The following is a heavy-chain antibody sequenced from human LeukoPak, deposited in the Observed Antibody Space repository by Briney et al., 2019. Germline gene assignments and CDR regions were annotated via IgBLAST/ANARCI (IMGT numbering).Heavy chain of an antibody. CDR1: GYTFTGYY. J-gene: IGHJ4*02. D-gene: IGHD5-18*01. V-gene: IGHV1-2*02. CDR3: AREDSYGYYFDY. Sequence: SVKVSCKASGYTFTGYYMHWVRQAPGQGLEWMGWINPNSGGTNYAQKFQGRVTMTRDTSISTAYMELSRLRSDDTAVYYCAREDSYGYYFDYWGQGTLVTVSS. CDR2: INPNSGGT.